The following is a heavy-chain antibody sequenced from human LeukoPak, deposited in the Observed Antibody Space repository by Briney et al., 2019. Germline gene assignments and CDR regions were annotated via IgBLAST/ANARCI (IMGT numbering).Heavy chain of an antibody. Sequence: GGSLRLSCAASGFTFSSYAMRWVRQAPGKGLEWVSVIYSGGSTHYADSVKGRFTISRDNSKNTLYLQMNSLRAEDTAVYYCARDIVVAAATPGFYYYGMDVWGQGTTVTVSS. V-gene: IGHV3-66*01. J-gene: IGHJ6*02. CDR3: ARDIVVAAATPGFYYYGMDV. D-gene: IGHD2-15*01. CDR1: GFTFSSYA. CDR2: IYSGGST.